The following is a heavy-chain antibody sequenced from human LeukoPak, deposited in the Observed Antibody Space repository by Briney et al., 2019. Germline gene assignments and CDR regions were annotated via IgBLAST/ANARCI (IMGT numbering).Heavy chain of an antibody. D-gene: IGHD3-10*01. CDR2: ITKTGRTT. CDR3: AKDHDNTDSYYYFDS. CDR1: GFTFNAYA. J-gene: IGHJ4*02. Sequence: PGGSLRISCAASGFTFNAYAMTWVRQAPGKGLEWLSSITKTGRTTSYTGSVKGRFTISRDNSRNTLHLQMNRLRVEDTALYFCAKDHDNTDSYYYFDSWGLGTLVTVSS. V-gene: IGHV3-23*01.